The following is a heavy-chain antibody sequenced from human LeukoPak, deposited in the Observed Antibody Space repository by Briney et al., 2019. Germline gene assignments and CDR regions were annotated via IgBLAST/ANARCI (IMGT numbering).Heavy chain of an antibody. CDR2: IYYSGNT. J-gene: IGHJ4*02. CDR3: ARQPALTHSHFDY. CDR1: GFNFSSYW. Sequence: GSLRLSCAASGFNFSSYWMSWIRQPPGEGLQWIGSIYYSGNTYYNSSLKSRVTISVDTSTSQFSLRLSSVTAADTAVYYCARQPALTHSHFDYWGQGTLVTVSS. V-gene: IGHV4-39*01.